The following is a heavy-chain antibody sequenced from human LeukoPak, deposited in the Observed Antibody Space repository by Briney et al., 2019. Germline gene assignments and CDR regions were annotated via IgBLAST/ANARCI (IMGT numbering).Heavy chain of an antibody. CDR3: AREAYYYDSSGYFS. V-gene: IGHV4-34*01. CDR2: INHSGST. D-gene: IGHD3-22*01. CDR1: GGSFSGYY. J-gene: IGHJ4*02. Sequence: SETLSLTCAVYGGSFSGYYWSWIRQPPGKGLEWIGGINHSGSTNYNPALKSRVTISVDTTKNQFSLKLSSVTAADTAVYYCAREAYYYDSSGYFSWGQGTLVTVSS.